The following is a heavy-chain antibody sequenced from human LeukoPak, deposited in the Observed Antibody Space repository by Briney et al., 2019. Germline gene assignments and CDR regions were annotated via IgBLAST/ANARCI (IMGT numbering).Heavy chain of an antibody. Sequence: GASVKVSCKASGYTFTSYGISWVRQAPGQGLEWMEWISAYNGNTNYAQKLQGRVTMTTDTSTSTAYMELRSLRSDDTAVYYCARDSGIIAAANWFDPWGQGTLVTVSS. D-gene: IGHD6-13*01. J-gene: IGHJ5*02. CDR2: ISAYNGNT. CDR3: ARDSGIIAAANWFDP. CDR1: GYTFTSYG. V-gene: IGHV1-18*01.